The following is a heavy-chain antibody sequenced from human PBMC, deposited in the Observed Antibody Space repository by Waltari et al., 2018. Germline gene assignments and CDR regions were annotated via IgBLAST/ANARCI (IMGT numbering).Heavy chain of an antibody. V-gene: IGHV4-39*01. CDR1: GGSISSSSYY. Sequence: QLQLQESGPGLVKPSETLSLTCTVSGGSISSSSYYWGWIRQPPVKGLEWIGSIYYSGRTYYNPSLKSRVTISVDTSKNQFSLKLSSVTAADTAVYYCARHPAMTIMLWYFDLWGRGTLVTVSS. D-gene: IGHD2-8*01. J-gene: IGHJ2*01. CDR3: ARHPAMTIMLWYFDL. CDR2: IYYSGRT.